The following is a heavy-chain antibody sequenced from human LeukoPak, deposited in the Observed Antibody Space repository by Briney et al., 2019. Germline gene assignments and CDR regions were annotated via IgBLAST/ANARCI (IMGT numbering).Heavy chain of an antibody. CDR2: ISASGGSA. CDR1: GFTFNSYA. J-gene: IGHJ3*02. CDR3: AKDFLGTVPDVFDI. V-gene: IGHV3-23*01. Sequence: GGSLRLSCAASGFTFNSYAMNWVRQVPGKGLEWVSIISASGGSAYYADSVKGRFTISRDNSENTLYLQMNRLRDEDTAVYHCAKDFLGTVPDVFDIWGQGTMVTVSS. D-gene: IGHD7-27*01.